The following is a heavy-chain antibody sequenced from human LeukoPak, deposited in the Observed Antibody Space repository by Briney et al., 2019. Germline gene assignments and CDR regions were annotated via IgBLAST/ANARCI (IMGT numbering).Heavy chain of an antibody. V-gene: IGHV4-34*01. CDR2: ISHSGSS. J-gene: IGHJ4*02. CDR3: ARGDRITVTMFRPRPYIDY. Sequence: SETLSLTCAVYGGSFSGYYWSWIRQPPGKGLEWIGEISHSGSSNYSPSLKSRVTISVDTSKNQFSLKLTSVTAADTAVYYCARGDRITVTMFRPRPYIDYWGQGSLATVSS. CDR1: GGSFSGYY. D-gene: IGHD4-17*01.